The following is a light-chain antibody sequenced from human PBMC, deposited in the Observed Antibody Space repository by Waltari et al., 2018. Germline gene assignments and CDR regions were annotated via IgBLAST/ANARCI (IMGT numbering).Light chain of an antibody. Sequence: ELVLTQSPGPLSLSPGERATLSCRASQSLSRALAWYQQKPGQAPRPLIYGASTRATGIPDRFSGSGYGTDFSLTITRLEPEDFAVYYCQHYVRLPVTFGQGTKVDI. CDR1: QSLSRA. J-gene: IGKJ1*01. V-gene: IGKV3-20*01. CDR2: GAS. CDR3: QHYVRLPVT.